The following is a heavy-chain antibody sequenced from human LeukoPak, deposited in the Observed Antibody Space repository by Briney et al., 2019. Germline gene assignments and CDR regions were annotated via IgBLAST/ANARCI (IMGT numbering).Heavy chain of an antibody. CDR3: ARGLYDGGSWFHFDS. D-gene: IGHD6-13*01. V-gene: IGHV4-39*02. J-gene: IGHJ4*02. CDR1: GGSISSSTYY. Sequence: NPSETLSLTCTVSGGSISSSTYYWAWSRQPPGKGVEWIVNIYYSGSAFYNPSLRGRVTISIDTSKNHFSLELTSVTAADMAVYYCARGLYDGGSWFHFDSWGQGTLVTVSS. CDR2: IYYSGSA.